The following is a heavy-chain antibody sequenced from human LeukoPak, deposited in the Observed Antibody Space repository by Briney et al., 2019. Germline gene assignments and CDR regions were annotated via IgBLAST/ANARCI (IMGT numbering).Heavy chain of an antibody. CDR3: ARRIRGAPTDH. V-gene: IGHV1-8*01. CDR1: GYTFTTYD. D-gene: IGHD3-10*01. Sequence: EASVKVSCKASGYTFTTYDLNWVRQATGQGLEWMGWMNTNSGNTGYAQKLQGRVTMTRNTSISTAYMELNNLTSEDTAVYYCARRIRGAPTDHWGQGTLVTVSS. J-gene: IGHJ4*02. CDR2: MNTNSGNT.